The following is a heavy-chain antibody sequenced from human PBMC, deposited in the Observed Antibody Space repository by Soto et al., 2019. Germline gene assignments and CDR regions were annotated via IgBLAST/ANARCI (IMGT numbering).Heavy chain of an antibody. CDR2: INSDGSST. V-gene: IGHV3-74*01. CDR3: ARSKITIPEANYGMDV. J-gene: IGHJ6*02. D-gene: IGHD3-3*01. Sequence: PGGSLRLSCAASGFTFSSYWMHWVRQAPGKGLVWVSRINSDGSSTSYADSVKGRFTISRDNAKNTLYLQMNSLRAEDTAVYYCARSKITIPEANYGMDVWGQGTTVTVSS. CDR1: GFTFSSYW.